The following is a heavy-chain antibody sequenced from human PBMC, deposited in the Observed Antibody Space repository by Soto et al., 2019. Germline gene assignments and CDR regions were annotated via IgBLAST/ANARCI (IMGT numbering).Heavy chain of an antibody. Sequence: SETLSLTCIVSGGSITSYHRSWIRQPPGKGLEWIGSIYYSGSTYYNPSLKSRVTISVDTSKNQFSLKLSSVTAADTAVYYCAGRPGIDGYNWGWFDPWGQGALVTVSS. D-gene: IGHD5-12*01. CDR3: AGRPGIDGYNWGWFDP. J-gene: IGHJ5*02. V-gene: IGHV4-39*01. CDR1: GGSITSYH. CDR2: IYYSGST.